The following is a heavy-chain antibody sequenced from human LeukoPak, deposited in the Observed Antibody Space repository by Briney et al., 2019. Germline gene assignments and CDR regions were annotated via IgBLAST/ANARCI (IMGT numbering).Heavy chain of an antibody. CDR1: GFTFSSYS. Sequence: PGGSLRLSCAASGFTFSSYSMNWVRQAPGKGLEWVSSISSSSSYIYYADSVKGRFTISRDSAKNSLYLQMNSLRAEDTAVYYCARDGDYYDSRGDAFDIWGQGAMVTVAS. J-gene: IGHJ3*02. CDR3: ARDGDYYDSRGDAFDI. CDR2: ISSSSSYI. D-gene: IGHD3-22*01. V-gene: IGHV3-21*01.